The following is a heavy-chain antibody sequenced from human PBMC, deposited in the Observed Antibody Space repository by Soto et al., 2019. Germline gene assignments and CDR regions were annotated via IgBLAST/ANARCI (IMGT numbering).Heavy chain of an antibody. CDR1: GFTFSSYA. J-gene: IGHJ4*02. CDR2: ISGSGGST. Sequence: GGSLRLSCAASGFTFSSYAMSWVRQAPGRGLEWVSGISGSGGSTYYADSAKGRFTISRDNSKNTLYLQMNSLRAEDTAVYYCAAWGYNGLLDYWGQGILVTVSS. D-gene: IGHD5-12*01. V-gene: IGHV3-23*01. CDR3: AAWGYNGLLDY.